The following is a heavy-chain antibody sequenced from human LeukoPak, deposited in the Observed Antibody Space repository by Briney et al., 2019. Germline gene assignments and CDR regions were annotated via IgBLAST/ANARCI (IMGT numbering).Heavy chain of an antibody. CDR3: ARESDSGYDYDY. CDR2: MNPNSGNT. CDR1: GYTFTSYD. D-gene: IGHD5-12*01. Sequence: ASVKVSCKASGYTFTSYDINWVRQATGQGLEWMGWMNPNSGNTGYAQKFQGRVTMTRNTSISTAYMELSSLRSEDTAVCYCARESDSGYDYDYWGQGTLVTVSS. J-gene: IGHJ4*02. V-gene: IGHV1-8*01.